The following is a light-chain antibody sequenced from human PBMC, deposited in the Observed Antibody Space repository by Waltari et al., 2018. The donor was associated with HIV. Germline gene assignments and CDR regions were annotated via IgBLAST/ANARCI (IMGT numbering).Light chain of an antibody. CDR3: QQYDNYPHT. CDR2: KAS. CDR1: QSISTW. V-gene: IGKV1-5*03. Sequence: DIQMTQSPPTQSASVGDRVTITCRASQSISTWLAWFQQKPGEAPNMLIYKASTLDTGVPSRFSGSGSGTEFTLTISSLLPDDFATYYCQQYDNYPHTFGQGTKLE. J-gene: IGKJ2*01.